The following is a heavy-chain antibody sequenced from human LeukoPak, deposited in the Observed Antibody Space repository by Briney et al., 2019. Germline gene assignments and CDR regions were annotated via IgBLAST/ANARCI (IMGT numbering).Heavy chain of an antibody. V-gene: IGHV4-4*07. CDR1: GGSISSYY. Sequence: PSETLSLTCTVSGGSISSYYWSWIRQPAGKGLEWIGRIYTSGSTNYNPSLKSRVTMSVDTSKNQFSLKLSSVTAADTAVYYCARDSDDSSGYYYGGRFDYFDYWGQGTLVTVS. J-gene: IGHJ4*02. D-gene: IGHD3-22*01. CDR3: ARDSDDSSGYYYGGRFDYFDY. CDR2: IYTSGST.